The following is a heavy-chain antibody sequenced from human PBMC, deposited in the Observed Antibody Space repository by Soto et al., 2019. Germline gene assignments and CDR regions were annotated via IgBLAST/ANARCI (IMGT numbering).Heavy chain of an antibody. CDR1: GYTFSSYA. J-gene: IGHJ6*02. Sequence: QVQLVESGGGVVQPGRSLRLSCVASGYTFSSYAVHWVRQAPGKGLEWVAVISFDENSKSYADFAKGRFTVSRDDSKNTLYLQMNSLKIEETAVYYCAKDTSGPNGDIYYGLDAWGQGTTVTVSS. V-gene: IGHV3-30*18. CDR2: ISFDENSK. CDR3: AKDTSGPNGDIYYGLDA. D-gene: IGHD4-17*01.